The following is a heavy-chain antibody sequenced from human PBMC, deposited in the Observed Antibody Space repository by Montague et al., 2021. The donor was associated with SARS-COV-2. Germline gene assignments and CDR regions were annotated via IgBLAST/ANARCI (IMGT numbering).Heavy chain of an antibody. D-gene: IGHD3-10*01. CDR3: ARAASPRGAFDV. Sequence: TLSLTCIVSGGSINSGGYSWSWIRQSPGKGLEWIGYILHSGSTYYNPSLWSRVTISVDRSKSQFSLNLTSVTAADTAVYFCARAASPRGAFDVWGQGTVVTVSS. J-gene: IGHJ3*01. V-gene: IGHV4-30-2*06. CDR1: GGSINSGGYS. CDR2: ILHSGST.